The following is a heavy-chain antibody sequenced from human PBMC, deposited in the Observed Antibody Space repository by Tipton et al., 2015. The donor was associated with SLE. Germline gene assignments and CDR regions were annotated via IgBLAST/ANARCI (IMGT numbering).Heavy chain of an antibody. CDR1: GFTISSYW. Sequence: SLRLSCAASGFTISSYWMSWVRQAPGKGLEWVANIKQDGSERYYVDSVKGRFTISRDNAKNSLYLQMNSLRAEDTAVYYCARANYGAKDYWGQGTLVTVSS. CDR2: IKQDGSER. D-gene: IGHD4-17*01. J-gene: IGHJ4*02. V-gene: IGHV3-7*05. CDR3: ARANYGAKDY.